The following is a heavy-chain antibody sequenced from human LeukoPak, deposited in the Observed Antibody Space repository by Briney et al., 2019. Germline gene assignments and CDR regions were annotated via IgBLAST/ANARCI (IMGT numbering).Heavy chain of an antibody. J-gene: IGHJ4*02. D-gene: IGHD3-10*01. V-gene: IGHV4-59*01. CDR1: GGSISSYY. Sequence: SQTLSLTCTVSGGSISSYYWSWIRQPPGKGLEWIGYIYHSGSADYNPPLKSRVTISVDTSNNQFSLKLSSVTAADTAVYYCARGGGFGSPPGYWGQGTLVTVSS. CDR3: ARGGGFGSPPGY. CDR2: IYHSGSA.